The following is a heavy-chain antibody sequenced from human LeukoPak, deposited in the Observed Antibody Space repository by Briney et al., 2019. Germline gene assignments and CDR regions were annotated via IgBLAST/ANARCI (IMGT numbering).Heavy chain of an antibody. D-gene: IGHD3-3*01. Sequence: PSETLSLTCTVSGGSISGYYWSWIRQPAGKGLEWIGRIYNSGYTNSNPSLKSRVTMSVDTSKNQFSLKLSSVTAADTAVYYCAREPLWSGYSYYYYYMDVWGKGTTVTVSS. V-gene: IGHV4-4*07. CDR3: AREPLWSGYSYYYYYMDV. J-gene: IGHJ6*03. CDR1: GGSISGYY. CDR2: IYNSGYT.